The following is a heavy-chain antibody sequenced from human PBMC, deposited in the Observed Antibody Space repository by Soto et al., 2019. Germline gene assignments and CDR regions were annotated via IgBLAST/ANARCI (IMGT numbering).Heavy chain of an antibody. V-gene: IGHV1-69*13. CDR1: GGTFSSYA. CDR3: ARQGFGQSHGLVDV. J-gene: IGHJ6*02. Sequence: SVKVSCKASGGTFSSYAISWVRQAPGQGLEWMGGIIPIFGTANYAQKFQGRVTITADESTSTAYMELSSLRSEDTAVYYCARQGFGQSHGLVDVWGPGTTVTVSS. CDR2: IIPIFGTA. D-gene: IGHD3-10*01.